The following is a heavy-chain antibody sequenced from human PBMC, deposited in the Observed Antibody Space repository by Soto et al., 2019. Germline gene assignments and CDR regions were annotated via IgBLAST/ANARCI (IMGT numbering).Heavy chain of an antibody. J-gene: IGHJ6*02. V-gene: IGHV1-18*01. CDR2: ISAYNGNT. CDR3: ARDPSTQLELRAPGRGGVVGFGMDV. Sequence: QVQLVQSGAEVKKPGASVKVSCKASGYTFTSYGISWVRQAPGQGLEWMGWISAYNGNTNYAQKLQGRVTMTTDTSTSTAYMELRSLRSDDTAVYYCARDPSTQLELRAPGRGGVVGFGMDVWGQGTTVTVSS. D-gene: IGHD1-7*01. CDR1: GYTFTSYG.